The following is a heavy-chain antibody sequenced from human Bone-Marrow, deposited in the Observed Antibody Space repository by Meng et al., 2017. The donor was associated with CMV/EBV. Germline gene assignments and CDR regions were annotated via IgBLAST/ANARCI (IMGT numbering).Heavy chain of an antibody. V-gene: IGHV3-9*01. D-gene: IGHD4-17*01. CDR1: GFTFDDYA. Sequence: SLKISCPASGFTFDDYAMHWVRQAPGKGLEWVSGISWNSGSIGYADSVKGRFTISRDNAKNSLYLQMNSLRAEDTALYYCAKDMSPDYEGSNWFDRWGQGTLVTVSS. CDR2: ISWNSGSI. CDR3: AKDMSPDYEGSNWFDR. J-gene: IGHJ5*02.